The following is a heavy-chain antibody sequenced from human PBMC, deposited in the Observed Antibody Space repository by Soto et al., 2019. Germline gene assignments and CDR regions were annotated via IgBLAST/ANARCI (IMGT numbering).Heavy chain of an antibody. Sequence: QVQLQQWGAGLLKPSETLSLTCAVYGGSFSGYYWSWIRQPPGKGLEWIGEINHSGSTNYNPSLKSRVTISVDTSKNQFSLKLSSVTAADKAVYYCARARLAYDSSGGTDYWGQGTLVTVSS. J-gene: IGHJ4*02. CDR1: GGSFSGYY. CDR2: INHSGST. V-gene: IGHV4-34*01. CDR3: ARARLAYDSSGGTDY. D-gene: IGHD3-22*01.